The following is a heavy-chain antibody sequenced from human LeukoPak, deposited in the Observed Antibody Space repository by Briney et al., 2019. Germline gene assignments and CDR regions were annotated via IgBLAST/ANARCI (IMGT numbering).Heavy chain of an antibody. CDR3: AREMRVCTSISCPSYYFDY. J-gene: IGHJ4*02. D-gene: IGHD2-2*01. CDR2: IYYSGST. CDR1: GGSISSGDYY. V-gene: IGHV4-30-4*01. Sequence: SETLSLTCTVSGGSISSGDYYWSWIRQPPGKGLGLGGYIYYSGSTYYHPSLKSRVTISVDTSKNQFSLKLSSVTAADTAVCYCAREMRVCTSISCPSYYFDYWGQGTLVTVSS.